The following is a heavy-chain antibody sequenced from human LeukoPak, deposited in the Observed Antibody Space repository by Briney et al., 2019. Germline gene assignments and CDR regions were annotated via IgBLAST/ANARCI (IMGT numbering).Heavy chain of an antibody. CDR2: IYWDDDR. V-gene: IGHV2-5*02. Sequence: SGPTLVHPTQTLTLTCTFSGFSLNTRGVGVGWVRQPPGRALEWLALIYWDDDRRYSPSLKSRLTITKDTSKNQVVLTMTNMDPVDTATYFCAHRKNYYDSSVFDNWGQGTLVTVSS. J-gene: IGHJ4*02. D-gene: IGHD3-22*01. CDR3: AHRKNYYDSSVFDN. CDR1: GFSLNTRGVG.